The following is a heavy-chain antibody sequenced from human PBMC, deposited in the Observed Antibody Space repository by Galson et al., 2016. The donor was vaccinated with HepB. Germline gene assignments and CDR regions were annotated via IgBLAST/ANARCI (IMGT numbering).Heavy chain of an antibody. V-gene: IGHV3-33*01. J-gene: IGHJ4*02. CDR2: IWYDGSKK. CDR3: ARFGTGLDY. CDR1: GFSFNTYG. Sequence: SLRLSCAASGFSFNTYGMHWVRQAPGKGLEWVALIWYDGSKKYYVDSVKGRFTISRNNSQNTLHLQMNSLGAEDTAVYYCARFGTGLDYWGQGTLVTVSS. D-gene: IGHD3/OR15-3a*01.